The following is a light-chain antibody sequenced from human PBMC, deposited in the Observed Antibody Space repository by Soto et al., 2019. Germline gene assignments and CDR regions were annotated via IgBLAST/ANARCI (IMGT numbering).Light chain of an antibody. CDR3: SSYTAARSLDVV. V-gene: IGLV2-14*01. Sequence: QSVLTQPASVSGSPGQSITISCSGTSSHGDSVSWYQQHPGKAPKLIIYEVTNRPSGVSNRFSGSKSDFTASLTTSGLQAEDEADYYCSSYTAARSLDVVFGGGT. J-gene: IGLJ2*01. CDR1: SSHGDS. CDR2: EVT.